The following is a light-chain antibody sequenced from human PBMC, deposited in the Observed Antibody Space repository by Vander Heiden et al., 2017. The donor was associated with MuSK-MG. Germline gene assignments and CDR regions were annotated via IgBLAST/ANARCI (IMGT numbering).Light chain of an antibody. CDR1: QEMSES. J-gene: IGKJ5*01. CDR2: DAV. Sequence: DIQLTQSPSSLPASVGDRVTITCQASQEMSESLNWYQHKPGKAPKLLIYDAVNLATGVPSRFSGSESGTKFTFTISSLQPEEIATYYCQQYRSPPITFGQGTRMDI. V-gene: IGKV1-33*01. CDR3: QQYRSPPIT.